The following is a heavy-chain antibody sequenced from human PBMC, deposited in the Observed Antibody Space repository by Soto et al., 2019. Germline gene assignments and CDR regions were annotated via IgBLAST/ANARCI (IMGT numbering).Heavy chain of an antibody. Sequence: GGSLRLSCPSSGVTFSGYAMNWVRQTPGKGLEWVASISHDASRQSYADSVKGRFAISRDNYQNTLFLQMNSLGPEDAAVYYCARPHYDILTGYLYYFDYWGQGTLVTVSS. CDR1: GVTFSGYA. CDR2: ISHDASRQ. J-gene: IGHJ4*02. D-gene: IGHD3-9*01. V-gene: IGHV3-30*09. CDR3: ARPHYDILTGYLYYFDY.